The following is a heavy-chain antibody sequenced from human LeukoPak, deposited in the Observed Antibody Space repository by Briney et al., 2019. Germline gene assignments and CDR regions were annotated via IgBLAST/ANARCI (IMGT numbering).Heavy chain of an antibody. CDR3: ARQNLYYDFWSGYSRDCYYMDV. J-gene: IGHJ6*03. V-gene: IGHV3-7*01. Sequence: GGSLRLSCEASGFIFIHFWMSWVRQAPGKGLEWVASIRQDGSERYYVDSVKGRFNISRDNAKNSLYLQVNSLRVEDTAIYYCARQNLYYDFWSGYSRDCYYMDVWGKGTTVTVSS. D-gene: IGHD3-3*01. CDR2: IRQDGSER. CDR1: GFIFIHFW.